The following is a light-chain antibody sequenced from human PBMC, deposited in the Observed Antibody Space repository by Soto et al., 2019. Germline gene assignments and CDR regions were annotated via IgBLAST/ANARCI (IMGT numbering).Light chain of an antibody. Sequence: DVQMTQSPSSLSASVGDRITLTCRASQTIHSYLHWYQFKPGKAPQLLTQSASSLHSGVPSRFSGSGSGTHFTLIISSLQPEDSATYYCQQTFSTPWTFGQGTKVEIK. CDR2: SAS. CDR1: QTIHSY. CDR3: QQTFSTPWT. J-gene: IGKJ1*01. V-gene: IGKV1-39*01.